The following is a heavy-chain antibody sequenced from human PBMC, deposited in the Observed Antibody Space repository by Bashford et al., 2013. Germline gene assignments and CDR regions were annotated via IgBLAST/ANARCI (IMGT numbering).Heavy chain of an antibody. D-gene: IGHD6-19*01. CDR2: IYYSGST. J-gene: IGHJ4*02. CDR1: GGSISSGGYY. Sequence: TLSLTCTVSGGSISSGGYYWSWIRQHPGKGLEWIGYIYYSGSTYYNPSLKSRVTISVDTSKNQFSLKLSSVTAADTAVYYCARDRPGFSGWYRGTLDYWGQGTLVTVSS. CDR3: ARDRPGFSGWYRGTLDY. V-gene: IGHV4-31*03.